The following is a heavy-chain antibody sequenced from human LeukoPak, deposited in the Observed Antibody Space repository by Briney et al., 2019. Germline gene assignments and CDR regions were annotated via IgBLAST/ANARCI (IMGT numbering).Heavy chain of an antibody. CDR3: ARQGIQQQPDY. D-gene: IGHD5-18*01. J-gene: IGHJ4*02. V-gene: IGHV4-61*02. CDR2: IYTSGST. Sequence: SQTLSLTCTVSGGSISSGSYYWSWIRQPAGKGLEWIGRIYTSGSTNYNPSLKSRVTISVDTSKNQFSLKLSSVTAADTAVYYCARQGIQQQPDYWGQGTLVTVSS. CDR1: GGSISSGSYY.